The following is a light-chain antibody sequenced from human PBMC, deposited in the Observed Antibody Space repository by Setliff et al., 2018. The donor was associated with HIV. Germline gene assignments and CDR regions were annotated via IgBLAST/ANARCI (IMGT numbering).Light chain of an antibody. Sequence: QSVLTQPASVSGSPGQSVTISCTGTSSDVGRYDYVSWYQQHPGKAPKLMIYDVTNRPSGVSNRFSGSKSGNTASLTISGLQAGDEADYYCSSYTTSSTKNVFGTGTKGTV. CDR2: DVT. J-gene: IGLJ1*01. CDR3: SSYTTSSTKNV. CDR1: SSDVGRYDY. V-gene: IGLV2-14*03.